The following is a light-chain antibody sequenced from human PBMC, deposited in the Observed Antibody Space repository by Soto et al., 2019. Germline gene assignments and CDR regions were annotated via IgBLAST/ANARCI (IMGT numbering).Light chain of an antibody. V-gene: IGKV1-27*01. CDR2: AAS. Sequence: DIQMTQSPFSLSASVGDRVSITCRASQGISNYLAWYQQKPGKVPKLLIYAASTLQSGVPSRFSGGGSGTDFTLTISSLQPEDVATYYCQKYNSAPWTFGQGTKVEIK. CDR3: QKYNSAPWT. J-gene: IGKJ1*01. CDR1: QGISNY.